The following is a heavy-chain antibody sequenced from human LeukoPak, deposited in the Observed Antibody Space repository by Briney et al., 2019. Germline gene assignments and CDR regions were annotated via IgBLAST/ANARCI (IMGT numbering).Heavy chain of an antibody. CDR3: ARATRSGWPFDY. Sequence: AGGSLRLSCAASGFTFNNYAMSWVRQAPGKGLEWVSAISGSDAGTYYADSVKGRFTISRDNSKNTLYLQMNSLRAEDTAVYYCARATRSGWPFDYWGQGTLVTVPS. D-gene: IGHD6-19*01. CDR1: GFTFNNYA. J-gene: IGHJ4*02. V-gene: IGHV3-23*01. CDR2: ISGSDAGT.